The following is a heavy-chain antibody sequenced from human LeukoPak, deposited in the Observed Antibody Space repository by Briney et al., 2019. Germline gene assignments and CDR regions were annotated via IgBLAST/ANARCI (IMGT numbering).Heavy chain of an antibody. V-gene: IGHV3-23*01. Sequence: GGSLRLSCVASGFTFSNYAMSWVRQAPGKGLEYVSPISASGLSTYYTDSVRGRFTNSRDNSKNTLYLQMHSLRAEDTAVYHCAKETSITGAGDFWGQGALVTVSS. CDR2: ISASGLST. CDR3: AKETSITGAGDF. J-gene: IGHJ4*02. CDR1: GFTFSNYA. D-gene: IGHD1-20*01.